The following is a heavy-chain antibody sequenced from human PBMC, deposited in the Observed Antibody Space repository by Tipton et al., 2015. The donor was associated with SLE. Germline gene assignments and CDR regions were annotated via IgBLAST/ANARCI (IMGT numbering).Heavy chain of an antibody. CDR2: IYYSGST. Sequence: VKPSETRPGLVKPSETLSLTCTVSGGSISSYYWSWIRQPPGKGLEWIGYIYYSGSTNYNPSLKSRVTISVDTSKNQFSLRLSSVTAADTAVYYCARQISNWNHPLDGVDVWGQGTTVTVSS. J-gene: IGHJ6*02. CDR3: ARQISNWNHPLDGVDV. V-gene: IGHV4-59*08. D-gene: IGHD1-1*01. CDR1: GGSISSYY.